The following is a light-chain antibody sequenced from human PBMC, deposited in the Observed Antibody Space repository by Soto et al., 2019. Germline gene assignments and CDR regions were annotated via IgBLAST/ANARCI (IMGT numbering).Light chain of an antibody. Sequence: DIVMTQSPLSLPVTPGEAATISCRSRQSLLYSNGYNYLDWYLQKPGQSPQLLIYLGSNRASGVPDRFSGSGSGTEFTLKISRVEAEDVGVYYCMQALQTPYTFGQGTKLDIK. CDR3: MQALQTPYT. J-gene: IGKJ2*01. CDR1: QSLLYSNGYNY. CDR2: LGS. V-gene: IGKV2-28*01.